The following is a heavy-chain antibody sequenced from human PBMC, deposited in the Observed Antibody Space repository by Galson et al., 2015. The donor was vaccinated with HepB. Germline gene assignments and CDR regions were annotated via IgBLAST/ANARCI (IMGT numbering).Heavy chain of an antibody. D-gene: IGHD6-19*01. CDR3: AKDGGLASPISVGFKTYLGY. CDR1: GFNFRDFG. V-gene: IGHV3-33*06. J-gene: IGHJ4*02. CDR2: IWFGGTYK. Sequence: SLRLSCAASGFNFRDFGMHWVRQAPGKGLEWVAVIWFGGTYKYYGDSVKGRLTISRDNSKNTVHLQMNSLRAEDTATYYCAKDGGLASPISVGFKTYLGYWGQGTRVTVSP.